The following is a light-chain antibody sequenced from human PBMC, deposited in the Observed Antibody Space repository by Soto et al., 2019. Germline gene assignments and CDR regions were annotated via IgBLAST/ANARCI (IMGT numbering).Light chain of an antibody. CDR2: EGS. Sequence: QSALTQPASVSGSPGQSITNSCTGTSNDVGGYNYVSWYQQHPGKAPKLMMYEGSHRPSGVSDRFSGSNSGNTASLLISGLVAEYEADYCSSYFTSRSTMLFGGGTKLTVL. V-gene: IGLV2-14*01. CDR1: SNDVGGYNY. J-gene: IGLJ2*01. CDR3: SYFTSRSTML.